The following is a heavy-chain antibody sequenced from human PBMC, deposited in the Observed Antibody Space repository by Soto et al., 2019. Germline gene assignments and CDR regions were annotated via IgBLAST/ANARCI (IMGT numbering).Heavy chain of an antibody. V-gene: IGHV5-51*01. D-gene: IGHD3-3*02. J-gene: IGHJ6*03. CDR3: ARERSHFYYYYYMDV. CDR1: GYSFTSYW. Sequence: GESLKISCKGSGYSFTSYWIGWVRQMPGKGLEWMGIIYPGDSDTRYSPSFQGQVTISADKSISTAYLQWSSLKASDTAMYYCARERSHFYYYYYMDVWGKGTTVTVSS. CDR2: IYPGDSDT.